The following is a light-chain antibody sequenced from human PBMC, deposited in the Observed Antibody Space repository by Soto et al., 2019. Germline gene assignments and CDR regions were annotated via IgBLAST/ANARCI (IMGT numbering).Light chain of an antibody. J-gene: IGKJ5*01. CDR1: QSVSYY. CDR2: DAS. Sequence: EIVLTQSPATLSVSPGERVTFSCRASQSVSYYLAWYQQKPGQAPRLLIYDASNRATGIPARFSGSGSGTDFTLTISSLEPEDFAVYYCQQYDSWPITFGQGTRLEIK. V-gene: IGKV3-11*01. CDR3: QQYDSWPIT.